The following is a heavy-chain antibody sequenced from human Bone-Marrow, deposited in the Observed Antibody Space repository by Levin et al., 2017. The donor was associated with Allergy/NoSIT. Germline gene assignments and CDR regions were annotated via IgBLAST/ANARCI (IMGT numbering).Heavy chain of an antibody. V-gene: IGHV4-34*01. CDR2: INHSGST. D-gene: IGHD4-23*01. Sequence: SETLSLTCAVYGGSFSGYYWSWIRQPPGKGLEWIGEINHSGSTNYNPSLKSRVTISVDTSKNQFSLKLSSVTAADTAVYYCARRIEGYGGNSGDYFDYWGQGTLVTVSS. J-gene: IGHJ4*02. CDR1: GGSFSGYY. CDR3: ARRIEGYGGNSGDYFDY.